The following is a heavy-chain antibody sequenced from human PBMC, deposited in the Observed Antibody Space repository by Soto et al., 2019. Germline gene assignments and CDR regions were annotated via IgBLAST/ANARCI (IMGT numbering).Heavy chain of an antibody. D-gene: IGHD6-19*01. Sequence: GGSLRLSCAASEFTFSSYAMSWVRQAPGKGLEWVSAISGSGRSSYYADSVKGRFTISRDNSKNTLYLQMNSLRAEDTAVYYCAKCSPRYSSGLKAYYFDHWGQGTLVTVSS. CDR2: ISGSGRSS. V-gene: IGHV3-23*01. J-gene: IGHJ4*02. CDR1: EFTFSSYA. CDR3: AKCSPRYSSGLKAYYFDH.